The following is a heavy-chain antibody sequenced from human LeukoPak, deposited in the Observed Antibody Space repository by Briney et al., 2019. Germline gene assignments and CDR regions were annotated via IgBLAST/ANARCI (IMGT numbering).Heavy chain of an antibody. D-gene: IGHD6-13*01. Sequence: GGSLRLSCAASGFTFSSYAMSWVRQAPGKGLEWVSAISGSGGSTYYADSVKGRFTISRDNSKNTLYLQMNSLRAEDTAVYYCAKVGAAAGRQKGHYDYWGQGTLVTVSS. V-gene: IGHV3-23*01. J-gene: IGHJ4*02. CDR1: GFTFSSYA. CDR3: AKVGAAAGRQKGHYDY. CDR2: ISGSGGST.